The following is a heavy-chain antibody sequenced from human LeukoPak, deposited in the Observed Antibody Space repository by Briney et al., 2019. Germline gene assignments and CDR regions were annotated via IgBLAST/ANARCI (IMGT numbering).Heavy chain of an antibody. CDR2: ITGNSGTT. J-gene: IGHJ3*01. CDR3: AKDPNGDYIGAFDA. D-gene: IGHD2-8*01. CDR1: GLVFSNYA. Sequence: GGSLRLSCAASGLVFSNYAMTWVRQAPGKGLEWVSSITGNSGTTKYADSVKGRFTMSRDNSRNTLYLQMDSLRAEDTAVYYCAKDPNGDYIGAFDAWGQGTMVIVSS. V-gene: IGHV3-23*01.